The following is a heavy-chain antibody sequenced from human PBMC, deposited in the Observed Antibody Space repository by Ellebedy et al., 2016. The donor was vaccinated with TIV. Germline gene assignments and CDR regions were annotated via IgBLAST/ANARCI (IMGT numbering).Heavy chain of an antibody. J-gene: IGHJ4*02. Sequence: SLKISXAASGFTFSYYSMHWVRQAPGKGLEWVAVISHDGSNKYHAESVKGRFTISRDDSKNTLYLQMNTLRTEDTALYFCARGSSSSCYFDSWGQGTLVTVSS. CDR1: GFTFSYYS. V-gene: IGHV3-30-3*01. CDR2: ISHDGSNK. CDR3: ARGSSSSCYFDS. D-gene: IGHD6-13*01.